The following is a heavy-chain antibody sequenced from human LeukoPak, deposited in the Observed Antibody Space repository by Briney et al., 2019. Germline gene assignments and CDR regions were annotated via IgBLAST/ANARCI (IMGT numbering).Heavy chain of an antibody. CDR1: GYTFTSYG. Sequence: ASVTVSCKASGYTFTSYGISWVRQAPGQGLEWMGWISAYNGNTNYAQKLQGRVTMTTDTSTSTAYMELRSLRSDDTAVYYCARVGAYCSGGSCPPQIDYWGQGTLVTVSS. CDR2: ISAYNGNT. V-gene: IGHV1-18*01. D-gene: IGHD2-15*01. CDR3: ARVGAYCSGGSCPPQIDY. J-gene: IGHJ4*02.